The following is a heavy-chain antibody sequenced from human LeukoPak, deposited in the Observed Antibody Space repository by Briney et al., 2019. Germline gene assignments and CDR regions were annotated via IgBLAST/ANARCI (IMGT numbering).Heavy chain of an antibody. Sequence: SETLSLTCTVSGGAIRSYYWSWIRQPPGKGLEWIGYIYYSGSTNYNPSLKSRVTISVDTSKNQFSLKLSSVTAADTAVYYCARGGVVGYCTNGVCYRMNWFDPWGQGTLVTVSS. V-gene: IGHV4-59*01. CDR3: ARGGVVGYCTNGVCYRMNWFDP. CDR2: IYYSGST. D-gene: IGHD2-8*01. J-gene: IGHJ5*02. CDR1: GGAIRSYY.